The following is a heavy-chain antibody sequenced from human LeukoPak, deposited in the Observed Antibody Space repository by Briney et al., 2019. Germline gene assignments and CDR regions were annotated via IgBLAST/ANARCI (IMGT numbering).Heavy chain of an antibody. CDR3: AKFSYGDYVA. CDR2: IRHDESNK. J-gene: IGHJ5*02. Sequence: GGSLRLSCATSGFVFSKNGMHWVRQAPGKGLEWVAYIRHDESNKYYADSVKGRFTISRDNSKNTLSLQMNSLRPDDTAVYYCAKFSYGDYVAWGQGTLVIVSS. CDR1: GFVFSKNG. V-gene: IGHV3-30*02. D-gene: IGHD4-17*01.